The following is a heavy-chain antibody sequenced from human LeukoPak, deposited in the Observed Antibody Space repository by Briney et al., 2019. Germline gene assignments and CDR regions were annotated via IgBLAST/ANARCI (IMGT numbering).Heavy chain of an antibody. Sequence: GSLRLSCTASGFTFGDYAMSWFRQAPGKGLEWVGFIRSKAYGGTTEYAASVKGRFTISRDDSKSIAYLQMNSLKTEDTAVYYWARELVAAAWGQFQHWGQGTLVTVSS. V-gene: IGHV3-49*03. D-gene: IGHD6-13*01. CDR3: ARELVAAAWGQFQH. CDR1: GFTFGDYA. J-gene: IGHJ1*01. CDR2: IRSKAYGGTT.